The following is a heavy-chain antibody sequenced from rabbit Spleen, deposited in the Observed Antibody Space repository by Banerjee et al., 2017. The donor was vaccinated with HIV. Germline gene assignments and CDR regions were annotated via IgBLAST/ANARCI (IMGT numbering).Heavy chain of an antibody. J-gene: IGHJ4*01. V-gene: IGHV1S45*01. CDR2: INTATGKA. CDR1: GFSFSDRDV. CDR3: VREVAARFSL. D-gene: IGHD4-1*01. Sequence: QAQLEESGGGLVQPEGSLTLTCKASGFSFSDRDVMCWVRQAPGKGLEWIACINTATGKAVYASWAKGRFTISKTSSTTVTLQMTSLTAADTATYFCVREVAARFSLWGPGTLVTVS.